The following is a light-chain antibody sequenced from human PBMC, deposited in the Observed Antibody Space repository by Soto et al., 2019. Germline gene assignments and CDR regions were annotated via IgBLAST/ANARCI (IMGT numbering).Light chain of an antibody. V-gene: IGKV3-15*01. CDR3: QQHVRWPPGT. CDR1: QSVSSS. CDR2: DTP. Sequence: EIVVTQSPATLSVSPGERVTLSCRASQSVSSSLAWYQQRPGQAPRLLIYDTPTRAAGIAARFSGSGSGTEFTLTISSLQSEDSAVYFCQQHVRWPPGTFGQGTTVHIK. J-gene: IGKJ1*01.